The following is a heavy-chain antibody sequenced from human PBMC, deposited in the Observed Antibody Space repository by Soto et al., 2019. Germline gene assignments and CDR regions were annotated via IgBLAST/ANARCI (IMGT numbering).Heavy chain of an antibody. CDR2: TTGSGDNT. J-gene: IGHJ5*01. CDR1: GFTLSNYG. Sequence: EVQLLESGGGLVQPGGSLRLSCVGSGFTLSNYGMSCVRQAPGKGLEWVSGTTGSGDNTYYVASVKGRFTISRDNSNDILYGQKNSLRVEDTAVHYCAGDSRGPDSWGQCTLVTVSS. CDR3: AGDSRGPDS. V-gene: IGHV3-23*01.